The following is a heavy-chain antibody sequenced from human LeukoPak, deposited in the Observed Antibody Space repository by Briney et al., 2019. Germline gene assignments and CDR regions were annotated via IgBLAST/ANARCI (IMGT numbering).Heavy chain of an antibody. CDR2: IWYDGSNK. J-gene: IGHJ4*02. CDR1: GFTITSYG. D-gene: IGHD6-13*01. V-gene: IGHV3-33*06. Sequence: GGSLRLSCAASGFTITSYGMDWVRQAPGKGLEWVAVIWYDGSNKYYADSVKGRFTISRDNSKNTLYVQMNSLRAEDTAVYYCAKDVSLYSSGWSFGYWGQGTLVTVSS. CDR3: AKDVSLYSSGWSFGY.